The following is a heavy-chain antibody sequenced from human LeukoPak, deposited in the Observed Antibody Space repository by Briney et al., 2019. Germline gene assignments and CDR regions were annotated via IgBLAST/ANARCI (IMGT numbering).Heavy chain of an antibody. Sequence: GGSLRLSCAASGFTVSSNYMSSVRQALGKGLEWVSVIYSGGSTYNADYVKGRFTISRDNSKNTLYLQMNSLRAEDTAVYYCARAVGYIGYVGAFDIWGQGTMVTVSS. D-gene: IGHD5-12*01. CDR1: GFTVSSNY. CDR2: IYSGGST. CDR3: ARAVGYIGYVGAFDI. J-gene: IGHJ3*02. V-gene: IGHV3-53*01.